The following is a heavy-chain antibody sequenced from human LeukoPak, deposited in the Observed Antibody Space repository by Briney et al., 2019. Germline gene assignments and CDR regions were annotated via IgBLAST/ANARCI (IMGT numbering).Heavy chain of an antibody. D-gene: IGHD4-17*01. J-gene: IGHJ4*02. CDR1: GYSISSGYY. CDR2: IYHSGST. V-gene: IGHV4-38-2*02. CDR3: ARSHGDYVFDY. Sequence: PSETLSLTCTVSGYSISSGYYWGWIRQPPGKGLEWIGSIYHSGSTYYNPSLKSRVTISVDTSKNQFSLKLSSVTAADTAVYYCARSHGDYVFDYWGQGTLVTVSS.